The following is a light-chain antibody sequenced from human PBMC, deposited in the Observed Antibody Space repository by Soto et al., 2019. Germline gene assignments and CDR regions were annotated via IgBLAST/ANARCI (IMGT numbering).Light chain of an antibody. CDR2: VAS. J-gene: IGKJ4*01. CDR1: QSVSSN. V-gene: IGKV3-15*01. CDR3: QQYNGWPLT. Sequence: EIVMTQSPATLSVSPGERATLSCRASQSVSSNLAWYQQKPGQTPKLLIYVASTRATGIPARFSGSGSATELTLTTTSLHTEDLAVYYCQQYNGWPLTFGGGTKVEFK.